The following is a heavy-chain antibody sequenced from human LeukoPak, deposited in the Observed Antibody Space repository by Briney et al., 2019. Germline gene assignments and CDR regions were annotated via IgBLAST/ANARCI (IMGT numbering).Heavy chain of an antibody. CDR1: GFTFSSYA. V-gene: IGHV3-30-3*01. Sequence: GGSLRLSCAASGFTFSSYAMHWVRQAPGKGLERVAVISYDGSNKYYADSVKGRFTISRDNSKNTLYLQMNSLRAEDTAVYYCARERRGGNYYDSSGPPDYWGQGTLVTVSS. CDR2: ISYDGSNK. CDR3: ARERRGGNYYDSSGPPDY. D-gene: IGHD3-22*01. J-gene: IGHJ4*02.